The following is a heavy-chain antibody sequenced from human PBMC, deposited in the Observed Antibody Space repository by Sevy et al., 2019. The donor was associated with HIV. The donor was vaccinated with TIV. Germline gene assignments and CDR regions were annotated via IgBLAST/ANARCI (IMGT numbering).Heavy chain of an antibody. CDR3: ARDGDSSGYSSFDY. J-gene: IGHJ4*02. CDR2: ISYDGRNK. CDR1: GFTSSSYA. Sequence: GGSLKLSCAASGFTSSSYAMPWVRQAPGKGLGWVAVISYDGRNKYYADPVKGRFTSSRDNSKNTLYLQMNSLRAEDTAVYYCARDGDSSGYSSFDYWGQGTLVTVSS. D-gene: IGHD3-22*01. V-gene: IGHV3-30*04.